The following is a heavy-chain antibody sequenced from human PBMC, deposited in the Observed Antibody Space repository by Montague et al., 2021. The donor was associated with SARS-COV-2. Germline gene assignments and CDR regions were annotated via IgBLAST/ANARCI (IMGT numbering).Heavy chain of an antibody. CDR2: INGGSSVM. CDR1: GFNFGVYE. D-gene: IGHD2-2*01. Sequence: SLRLSCAASGFNFGVYEMNWVRQTPGKGLEWVSYINGGSSVMYYADSVMGRFTISRDNAESSLYLQMNSLRAEDTAVSYCAPAVPVADDSWGQGTLVTVSS. CDR3: APAVPVADDS. V-gene: IGHV3-48*03. J-gene: IGHJ5*02.